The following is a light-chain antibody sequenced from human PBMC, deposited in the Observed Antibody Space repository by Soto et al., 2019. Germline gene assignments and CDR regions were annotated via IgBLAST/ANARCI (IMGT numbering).Light chain of an antibody. CDR3: QQYGPTVTWT. J-gene: IGKJ1*01. CDR1: QSVSSSY. V-gene: IGKV3-20*01. CDR2: GAS. Sequence: EIVLTQSPGTLSLSPGERATLSCRASQSVSSSYLAWYQQKPGQAPRLLIYGASSRATGIPDRFSGSGSGTDFTLTISRLEPEDFAVYYCQQYGPTVTWTFGQGTKVE.